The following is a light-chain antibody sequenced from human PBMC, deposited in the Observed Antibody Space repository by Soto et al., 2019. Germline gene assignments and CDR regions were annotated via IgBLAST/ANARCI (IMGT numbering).Light chain of an antibody. J-gene: IGKJ4*01. CDR1: EPFNSPY. CDR3: KQYGSPLT. CDR2: GAS. Sequence: VLTQSPATLSLSPGERATLSCTTNEPFNSPYLAWYQQKPGQAPRLLIYGASNRATGIPDRLGGSGSGGDITLTISRLETEEFAVYYCKQYGSPLTFGGGTKVEI. V-gene: IGKV3-20*01.